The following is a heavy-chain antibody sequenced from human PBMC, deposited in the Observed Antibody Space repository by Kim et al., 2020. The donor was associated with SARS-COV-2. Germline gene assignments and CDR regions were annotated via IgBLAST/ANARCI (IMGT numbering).Heavy chain of an antibody. V-gene: IGHV3-33*01. J-gene: IGHJ4*02. D-gene: IGHD3-22*01. Sequence: GGSLRLSCAASGFTFSSYGMHWVRQAPGKGLEWVAVIWYDGSNKFYADSVKGRFTISRDNSKNTLYLQMNSLRAEDTAVYYCARDSYYDSSGYQFFDYWGQGALVTGTS. CDR1: GFTFSSYG. CDR2: IWYDGSNK. CDR3: ARDSYYDSSGYQFFDY.